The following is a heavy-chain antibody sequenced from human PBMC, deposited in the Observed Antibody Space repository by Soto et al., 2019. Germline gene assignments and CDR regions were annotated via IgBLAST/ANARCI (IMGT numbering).Heavy chain of an antibody. Sequence: GASVKVSCKASGYTFTSYGISWVRQAPGQGLEWMGWISAYNGNTNYAQKLQGRVTMTTDTSTSTAYMELRSLRSDDTAVYYCANTLLNYDILTGYYMIPWSDPWGQGTLVTVSS. CDR2: ISAYNGNT. V-gene: IGHV1-18*01. CDR3: ANTLLNYDILTGYYMIPWSDP. J-gene: IGHJ5*02. D-gene: IGHD3-9*01. CDR1: GYTFTSYG.